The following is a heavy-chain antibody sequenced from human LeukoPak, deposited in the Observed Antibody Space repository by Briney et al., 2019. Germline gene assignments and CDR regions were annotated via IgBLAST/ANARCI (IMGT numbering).Heavy chain of an antibody. V-gene: IGHV3-21*06. D-gene: IGHD3-9*01. CDR1: GFIFSSYG. CDR2: ISSSRNYI. CDR3: ARGGYFDWLRAFDI. J-gene: IGHJ3*02. Sequence: PGGSLRLSCAASGFIFSSYGMNWVRQAPGKGLEWVSSISSSRNYIYYADSAKGRFTISRDNAKNSLYLQMNSLRAEDTAVYYCARGGYFDWLRAFDIWGQGTMVTVSS.